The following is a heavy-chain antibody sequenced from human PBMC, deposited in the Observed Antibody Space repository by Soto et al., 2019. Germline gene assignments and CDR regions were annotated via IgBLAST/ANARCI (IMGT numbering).Heavy chain of an antibody. D-gene: IGHD6-13*01. J-gene: IGHJ4*02. CDR1: GFTFGDYA. V-gene: IGHV3-23*01. CDR3: AKQRVGSSWYRDFDL. CDR2: ISGVGGST. Sequence: EGQLLESGGGLVQPGGSLRLSCAASGFTFGDYAMSWVRQGPGKELEWASGISGVGGSTYYPDSVKGRFTISRDNSKNTVYLQMNNLTAGDTAVYFCAKQRVGSSWYRDFDLWGQGTLVTVSS.